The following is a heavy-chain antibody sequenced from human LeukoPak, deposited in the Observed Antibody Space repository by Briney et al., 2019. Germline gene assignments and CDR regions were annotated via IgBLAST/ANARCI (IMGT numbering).Heavy chain of an antibody. CDR2: IYYTGST. V-gene: IGHV4-59*01. D-gene: IGHD4-17*01. CDR1: GGSFGTYY. Sequence: SETLSLTCTVSGGSFGTYYWNWIRQPPGKGLEWIGYIYYTGSTNYNPSLKSRVTISVDTSKNQFFLKLSSVTAADTAVYYCARDLGADYGDYIFDPWGQGTLVTVSS. CDR3: ARDLGADYGDYIFDP. J-gene: IGHJ5*02.